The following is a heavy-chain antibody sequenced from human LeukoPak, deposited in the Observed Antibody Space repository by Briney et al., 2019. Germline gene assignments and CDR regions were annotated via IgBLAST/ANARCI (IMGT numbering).Heavy chain of an antibody. J-gene: IGHJ4*02. CDR3: ARASDYDFRSGYVFDY. Sequence: PSETLSLTCTVSGGSISSYYWSWIRQPAGKGLEWIGRIYTSGSTNYNPSLKSRVTMSVDTSKNQFPLKLSSVTAADTAVYYCARASDYDFRSGYVFDYWGQGTLVTVSS. CDR2: IYTSGST. CDR1: GGSISSYY. D-gene: IGHD3-3*01. V-gene: IGHV4-4*07.